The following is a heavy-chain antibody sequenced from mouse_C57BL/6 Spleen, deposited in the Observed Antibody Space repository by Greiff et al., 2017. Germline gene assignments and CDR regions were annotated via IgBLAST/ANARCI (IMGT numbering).Heavy chain of an antibody. V-gene: IGHV2-2*01. Sequence: QVQLQQSGPGLVQPSQSLSITCTVSGFSLTSYGVHWVRQSPGKGLEWLGVIWSGGSTDSNAAFISRLSISKDNSKSQVFFKMNSLQADDTAIYYCARSFDVWGTGTTVTVSS. CDR3: ARSFDV. J-gene: IGHJ1*03. CDR2: IWSGGST. CDR1: GFSLTSYG.